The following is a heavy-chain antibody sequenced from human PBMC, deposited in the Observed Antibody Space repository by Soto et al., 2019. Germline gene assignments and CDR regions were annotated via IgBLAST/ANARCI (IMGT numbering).Heavy chain of an antibody. Sequence: SETLSLTCTVSGGSISSGGYYWSWIRQHPGKGLEWIGYIYYSGSTYYNPSLKSRVTISVDTSKNQFSLKLSSVTAADTAVYYCERVMDESIEASPGSYYFDYWGQGTLVTVSS. CDR2: IYYSGST. J-gene: IGHJ4*02. CDR1: GGSISSGGYY. D-gene: IGHD6-6*01. CDR3: ERVMDESIEASPGSYYFDY. V-gene: IGHV4-31*03.